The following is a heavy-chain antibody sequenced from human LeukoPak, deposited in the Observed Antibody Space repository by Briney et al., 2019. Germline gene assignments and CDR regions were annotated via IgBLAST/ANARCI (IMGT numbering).Heavy chain of an antibody. V-gene: IGHV1-69*13. CDR3: ARAEEHYYYYGMDV. J-gene: IGHJ6*02. Sequence: ASVKVSCKASGGTFSSYAISWVRQAPGQGLEWMGGIIPIFGTANYAQKFQGRVTITADESTSTAYMELSRLRSDDTAVYYCARAEEHYYYYGMDVWGQGTTVTVSS. CDR2: IIPIFGTA. D-gene: IGHD1-26*01. CDR1: GGTFSSYA.